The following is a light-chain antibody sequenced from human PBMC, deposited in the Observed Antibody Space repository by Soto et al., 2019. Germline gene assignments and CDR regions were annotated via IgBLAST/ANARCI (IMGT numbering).Light chain of an antibody. CDR3: GTWDSSLSAVV. CDR1: SSNIGNNY. V-gene: IGLV1-51*01. CDR2: DNN. J-gene: IGLJ3*02. Sequence: QSVSTQPPSVSAAPGQKVTISCFGSSSNIGNNYVSWYQQLPGTAPKVLIYDNNKRPSGIPDRFSGSRSGTSATLGITGLQTGDEADYYCGTWDSSLSAVVFGGGTKLTVL.